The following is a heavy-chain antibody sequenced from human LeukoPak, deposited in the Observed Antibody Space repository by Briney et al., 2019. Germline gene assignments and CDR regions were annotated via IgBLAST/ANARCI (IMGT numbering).Heavy chain of an antibody. Sequence: SETLSLTCSVSGGSISNYYWTWMRQPAGKGLEWIGRISTSGSTNYNPSLESRVTMSIDTSKNQFSLKLNSVTAADTAIYYCARPRYNTNWYWWFDLWGQGTPVIVST. D-gene: IGHD6-13*01. CDR2: ISTSGST. CDR1: GGSISNYY. J-gene: IGHJ5*02. CDR3: ARPRYNTNWYWWFDL. V-gene: IGHV4-4*07.